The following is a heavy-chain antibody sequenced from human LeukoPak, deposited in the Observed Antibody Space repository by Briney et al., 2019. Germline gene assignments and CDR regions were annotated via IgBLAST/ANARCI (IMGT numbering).Heavy chain of an antibody. CDR1: GFTFSSYA. D-gene: IGHD3-3*01. CDR3: AKDGPDDFWTGYDY. Sequence: GGSLRLSCAASGFTFSSYAMSWVRQAPGKGLEWVSAITGSGGSTYYADSVKGRFTISRDNSKNMLYLQMNSLRAEDTAVYYCAKDGPDDFWTGYDYWGQGTLVTVSS. J-gene: IGHJ4*02. V-gene: IGHV3-23*01. CDR2: ITGSGGST.